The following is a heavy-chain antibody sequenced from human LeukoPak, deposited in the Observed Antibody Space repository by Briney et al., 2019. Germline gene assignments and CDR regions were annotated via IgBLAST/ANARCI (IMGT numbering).Heavy chain of an antibody. CDR1: GFTFSSYS. V-gene: IGHV3-21*01. CDR3: AGDGEYYYDSSGYCDW. D-gene: IGHD3-22*01. CDR2: ISSSSSYI. Sequence: GGSLRLSCAASGFTFSSYSMNWVRQAPGKGLEWVSSISSSSSYIYYADSVKGRFTISRDNAKNSLYLQMNSLRAEDTAVYYCAGDGEYYYDSSGYCDWWGQGTLVTVSS. J-gene: IGHJ4*02.